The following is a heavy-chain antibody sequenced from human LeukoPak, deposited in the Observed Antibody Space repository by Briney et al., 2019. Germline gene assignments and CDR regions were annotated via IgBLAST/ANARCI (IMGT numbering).Heavy chain of an antibody. CDR1: GFTFSSYS. Sequence: GGSLRLSCAASGFTFSSYSMNWVRQAPGKGLEWVSYISSSGSTIYYADSVKGRFTISRDNAKNSLYLQMNSLRAEDTAVYYCAKGSQAMVRGVIIYYFDYWGQGTLVTVSS. CDR3: AKGSQAMVRGVIIYYFDY. D-gene: IGHD3-10*01. V-gene: IGHV3-48*04. J-gene: IGHJ4*02. CDR2: ISSSGSTI.